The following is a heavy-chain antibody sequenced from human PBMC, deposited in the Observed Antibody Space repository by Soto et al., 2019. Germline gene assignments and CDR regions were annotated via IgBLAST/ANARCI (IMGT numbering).Heavy chain of an antibody. CDR3: ASGYCSGGSCDGGY. D-gene: IGHD2-15*01. CDR1: GGSFSGYY. Sequence: SETLSLTCAVYGGSFSGYYWSWIRQPPGKGLEWIGEINHSGSTNYNPSLKSRVTISVDTSKNQFSLKLSSVTAADTAVYYCASGYCSGGSCDGGYWGQGTLVTVSS. J-gene: IGHJ4*02. CDR2: INHSGST. V-gene: IGHV4-34*01.